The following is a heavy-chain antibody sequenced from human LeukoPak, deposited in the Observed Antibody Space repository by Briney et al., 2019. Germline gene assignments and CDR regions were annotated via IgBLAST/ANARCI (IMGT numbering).Heavy chain of an antibody. J-gene: IGHJ6*02. V-gene: IGHV3-30*18. CDR2: ISYDGSSK. CDR3: AKVIISTKYYSGMDV. CDR1: GFTFSTYV. D-gene: IGHD3-10*01. Sequence: GRSLRLSCAASGFTFSTYVIHWVRQAPGKGLEWAALISYDGSSKYYADSVKGRFTISRDNSKNTVYLQIDSLRAEDTAVYYCAKVIISTKYYSGMDVWGQGTTVTVSS.